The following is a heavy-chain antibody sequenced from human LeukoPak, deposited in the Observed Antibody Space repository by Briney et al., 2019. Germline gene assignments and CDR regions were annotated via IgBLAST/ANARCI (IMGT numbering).Heavy chain of an antibody. Sequence: ASVKVSCKASGYTFTGYYMHWVRQAPGQGLEWMGWISAYNGNTNYAQKLQGRVTMTTDTSTSTAYMELRSLRSDDTAVYYCARESGSSGWIPVLRSSPYYYYGMDVWGQGTTVTVSS. V-gene: IGHV1-18*04. CDR3: ARESGSSGWIPVLRSSPYYYYGMDV. CDR2: ISAYNGNT. CDR1: GYTFTGYY. J-gene: IGHJ6*02. D-gene: IGHD6-19*01.